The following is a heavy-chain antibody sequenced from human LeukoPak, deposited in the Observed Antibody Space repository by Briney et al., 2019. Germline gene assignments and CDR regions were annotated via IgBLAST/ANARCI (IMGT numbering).Heavy chain of an antibody. CDR2: IYPGDSDT. Sequence: GESLKISCKGSGYTFTSYWIGWVRQMPGKGLEWMGIIYPGDSDTRYSPSFQGQVTISADKSINTAYLQWSSLKASDSAMYYCARRAGYTSSWYYIDYWGQGTLVTVSS. J-gene: IGHJ4*02. D-gene: IGHD6-13*01. CDR3: ARRAGYTSSWYYIDY. CDR1: GYTFTSYW. V-gene: IGHV5-51*01.